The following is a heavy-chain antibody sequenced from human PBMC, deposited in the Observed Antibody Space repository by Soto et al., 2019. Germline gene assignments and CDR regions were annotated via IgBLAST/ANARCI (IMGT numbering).Heavy chain of an antibody. V-gene: IGHV4-39*01. CDR3: ARLDFWSGYYTNYYYGMDV. Sequence: SETLYLPCTVSGGSLSSSSYYWGWIRPTPGKGLEWIGSIYYSGSTYYNPSLKSRVTISVDTSKNQFSLKLSSVTAADTAVYYCARLDFWSGYYTNYYYGMDVWGQGTTVTVSS. CDR2: IYYSGST. J-gene: IGHJ6*02. D-gene: IGHD3-3*01. CDR1: GGSLSSSSYY.